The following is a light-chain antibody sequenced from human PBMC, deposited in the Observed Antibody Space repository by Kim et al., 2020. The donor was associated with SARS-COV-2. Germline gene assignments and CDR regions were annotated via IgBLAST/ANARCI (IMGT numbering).Light chain of an antibody. CDR1: QSISNS. CDR2: KAS. V-gene: IGKV1-5*03. Sequence: LSASVGDRDTITCRASQSISNSLAWYQQIPGKAPKLLIHKASSLETGVPSRFRGGGSGTEFTLTITSLQPEDFATYYCQHYSGYSTFGQGTKVEI. CDR3: QHYSGYST. J-gene: IGKJ1*01.